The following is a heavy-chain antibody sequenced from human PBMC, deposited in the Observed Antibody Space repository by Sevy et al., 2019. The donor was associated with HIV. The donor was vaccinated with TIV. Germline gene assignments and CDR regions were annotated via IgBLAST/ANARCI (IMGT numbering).Heavy chain of an antibody. Sequence: ASVKVSCKASGYTFTNYVMHWVRQAPGQSLEWMGSINAGDGDTKYPQHFQGRVAITWDTSASTAYLELNSLRSEDTALYYCARAPFRGHDDPDDYFDYWGQGTLVTVSS. V-gene: IGHV1-3*01. D-gene: IGHD3-3*01. CDR1: GYTFTNYV. CDR3: ARAPFRGHDDPDDYFDY. CDR2: INAGDGDT. J-gene: IGHJ4*02.